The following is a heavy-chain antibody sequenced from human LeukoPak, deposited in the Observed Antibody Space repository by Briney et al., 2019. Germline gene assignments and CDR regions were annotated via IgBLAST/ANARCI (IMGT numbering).Heavy chain of an antibody. CDR3: ARQGRIVVVTTTHDAFDI. CDR2: IYPGDSDA. CDR1: GYSFTTYW. V-gene: IGHV5-51*01. Sequence: GESLKISCTGSGYSFTTYWIGWVRQMPGKGLEWMGIIYPGDSDARYSPSFQGQVTISVDESISTAYLQWSSLKASDTAMYYCARQGRIVVVTTTHDAFDIWGQGTMVTVSS. D-gene: IGHD2-21*02. J-gene: IGHJ3*02.